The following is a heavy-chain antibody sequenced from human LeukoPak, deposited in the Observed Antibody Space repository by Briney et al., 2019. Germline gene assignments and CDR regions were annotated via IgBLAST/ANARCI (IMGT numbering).Heavy chain of an antibody. CDR3: AELGITMIGGV. CDR2: ISSSGSTI. D-gene: IGHD3-10*02. Sequence: GSLRLSCAASALTFSSYEMNWVRQAPGKGLEWVSYISSSGSTIYYADSVKGRFTISRDNAKNSLYLQMNSLRAEDTAVYYCAELGITMIGGVWGKGTTVTISS. V-gene: IGHV3-48*03. CDR1: ALTFSSYE. J-gene: IGHJ6*04.